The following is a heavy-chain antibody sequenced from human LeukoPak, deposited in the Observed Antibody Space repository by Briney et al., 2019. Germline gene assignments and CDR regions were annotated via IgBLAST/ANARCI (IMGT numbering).Heavy chain of an antibody. V-gene: IGHV4-59*01. CDR1: GGSISSYY. Sequence: PSETLSLTCTVSGGSISSYYWSWIRQPPGKGLEWIGYIYYSGSTNYNPSLKSRVTISVDTSKNQFSLKLSSVTAADTAVYYCARGTAMALYYYYMDVWGKGTTVTVSS. CDR2: IYYSGST. CDR3: ARGTAMALYYYYMDV. D-gene: IGHD5-18*01. J-gene: IGHJ6*03.